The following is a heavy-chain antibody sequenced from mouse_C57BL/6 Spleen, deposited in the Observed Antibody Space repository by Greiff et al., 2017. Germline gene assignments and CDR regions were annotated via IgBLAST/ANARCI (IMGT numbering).Heavy chain of an antibody. J-gene: IGHJ1*03. CDR3: ARYYDSSGWYFDV. D-gene: IGHD1-1*01. V-gene: IGHV14-3*01. CDR1: GFNIKNTY. CDR2: IAPANGNT. Sequence: EVQLQQSVAELVRPGASVKLSCTASGFNIKNTYMHWVKQRPEQGLEWIGRIAPANGNTKYAPKFQGKATITADTSSNTAYLQLSSMTSDDTAIYYGARYYDSSGWYFDVWGTGTTVTVSS.